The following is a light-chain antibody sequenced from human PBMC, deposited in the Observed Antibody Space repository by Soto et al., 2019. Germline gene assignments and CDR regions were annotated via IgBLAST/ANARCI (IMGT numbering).Light chain of an antibody. CDR3: QQYNYWPPGT. J-gene: IGKJ1*01. CDR1: QSVRSN. Sequence: ELVMTQSPATLSLSPGERATLSCRASQSVRSNLAWYQQKPGQAPRLLIYGASTRAAGISARFSGSGSGTEFTLTVTSLQSEDSAVYYCQQYNYWPPGTFGQGTKVEIK. V-gene: IGKV3-15*01. CDR2: GAS.